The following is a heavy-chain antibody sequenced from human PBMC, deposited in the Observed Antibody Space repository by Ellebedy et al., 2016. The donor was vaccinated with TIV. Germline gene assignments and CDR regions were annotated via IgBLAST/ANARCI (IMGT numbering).Heavy chain of an antibody. D-gene: IGHD2-2*01. CDR3: GRVFCSSTRCSGYLDL. Sequence: GGSLRLSCAASGFTFSDHYMDWVRQAPGKGLEWVGRTRNKANSYTTEYAASVKGRFTISRDDSENPLYLQMNSLKTEDTAVYFCGRVFCSSTRCSGYLDLWGRGTLVTVSS. J-gene: IGHJ2*01. V-gene: IGHV3-72*01. CDR2: TRNKANSYTT. CDR1: GFTFSDHY.